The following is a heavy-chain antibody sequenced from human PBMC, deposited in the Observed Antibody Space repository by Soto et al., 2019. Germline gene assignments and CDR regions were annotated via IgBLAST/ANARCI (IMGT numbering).Heavy chain of an antibody. J-gene: IGHJ6*02. CDR3: ARDNYLGGYYYGMGV. CDR1: GFTVSSNY. D-gene: IGHD1-26*01. CDR2: IYSGGST. V-gene: IGHV3-53*01. Sequence: PGGSLRLSCAASGFTVSSNYMSWVRQAPGKGLEWVSVIYSGGSTYYADSVKGRFTISRDNSKNTLYLQMNSLRAEDTAVYYCARDNYLGGYYYGMGVWGQGTTVTVSS.